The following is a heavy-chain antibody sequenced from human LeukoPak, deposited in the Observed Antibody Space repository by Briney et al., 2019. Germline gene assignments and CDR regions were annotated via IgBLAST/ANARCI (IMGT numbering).Heavy chain of an antibody. D-gene: IGHD5-18*01. CDR1: AFTFSYYA. Sequence: GGSLRLSCAASAFTFSYYAMSWVRQSPGKGLEWVSGLSGSGGSTYYADSVKGRFTISRDNSKNTLYLEMSSLRAEDTAVYYCAKDSGYTYVHAFDIWGQGTMVTVSS. J-gene: IGHJ3*02. CDR3: AKDSGYTYVHAFDI. CDR2: LSGSGGST. V-gene: IGHV3-23*01.